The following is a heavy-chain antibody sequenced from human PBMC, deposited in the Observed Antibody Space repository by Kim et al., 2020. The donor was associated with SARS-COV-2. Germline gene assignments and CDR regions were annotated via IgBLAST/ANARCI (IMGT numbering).Heavy chain of an antibody. Sequence: GGSLRLSCAASGFTFEDYAMHWVRQAPGKGLEWVSGISWNSGSIGYADSVKGRFTISRDNANNSLYLQMNSLRAEDTALYYCAKDMGGSGSYRVTNYYG. CDR3: AKDMGGSGSYRVTNYYG. V-gene: IGHV3-9*01. CDR2: ISWNSGSI. D-gene: IGHD3-10*01. CDR1: GFTFEDYA. J-gene: IGHJ6*01.